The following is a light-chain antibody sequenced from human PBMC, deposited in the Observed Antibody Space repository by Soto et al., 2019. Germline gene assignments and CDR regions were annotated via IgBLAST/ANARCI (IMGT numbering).Light chain of an antibody. CDR3: QQYHNWPPQYT. CDR2: GAS. Sequence: DIVMPQSPASLSVSPGEGAPLSCRASPTVASNLAWYQQKPGQGPRLLIHGASTRATGVPARFSGTGPGTDFTLTISSLQSEDFAVYYCQQYHNWPPQYTFGQGTKLQIK. CDR1: PTVASN. J-gene: IGKJ2*01. V-gene: IGKV3-15*01.